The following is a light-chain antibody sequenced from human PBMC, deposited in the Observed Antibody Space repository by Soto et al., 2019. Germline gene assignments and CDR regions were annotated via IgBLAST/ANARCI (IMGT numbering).Light chain of an antibody. J-gene: IGLJ1*01. CDR3: SSYTSSSTYV. Sequence: QSALTQPASVSGSPGQSITITCTGTRSDVGGYNYVSWYQQHPGKAPKLMIYEVSNRPSGVSNRFSGSKSGNTASLTISGLQAEDEADYYCSSYTSSSTYVFGTWTKLTVL. CDR2: EVS. V-gene: IGLV2-14*01. CDR1: RSDVGGYNY.